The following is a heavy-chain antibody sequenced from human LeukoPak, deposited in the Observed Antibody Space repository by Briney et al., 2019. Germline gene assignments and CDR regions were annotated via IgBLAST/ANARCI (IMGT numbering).Heavy chain of an antibody. Sequence: ASVKVSCKASGGTFSSYAISWVRQAPGQGLEWMGRIIPILGIANYAQKFQGRVTITADESTSTAYMELSSLRSEDTAVYYCARESLAMAFDIWGQGTMVTVSS. D-gene: IGHD2-2*01. CDR1: GGTFSSYA. J-gene: IGHJ3*02. CDR3: ARESLAMAFDI. CDR2: IIPILGIA. V-gene: IGHV1-69*04.